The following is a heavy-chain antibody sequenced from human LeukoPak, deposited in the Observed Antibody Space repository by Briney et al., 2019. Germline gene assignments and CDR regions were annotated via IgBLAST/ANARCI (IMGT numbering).Heavy chain of an antibody. V-gene: IGHV1-3*01. J-gene: IGHJ4*02. CDR1: GYTFTSYA. CDR3: ARPKWELLFDY. Sequence: ASVKVSCKASGYTFTSYAMHWVRQAPGQRLEWMGWINAGNGNTKYSQKFRGRVTITRDTSASTAYMELSSLRSEDTAVYYCARPKWELLFDYWGQGTLVTVSS. CDR2: INAGNGNT. D-gene: IGHD1-26*01.